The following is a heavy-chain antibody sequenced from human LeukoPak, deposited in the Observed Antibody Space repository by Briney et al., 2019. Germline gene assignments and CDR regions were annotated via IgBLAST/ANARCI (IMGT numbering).Heavy chain of an antibody. V-gene: IGHV4-59*01. Sequence: SETLSLTCTVSGGSISSYYWSWIRQPPGKGLEWIGYIYYSESTNYNPSLKSRVTISVDTSKNQFSLKLSSVTAADTAVYYCARATDSGWYGFDYWGQGTLVTVSS. CDR3: ARATDSGWYGFDY. D-gene: IGHD6-19*01. CDR2: IYYSEST. J-gene: IGHJ4*02. CDR1: GGSISSYY.